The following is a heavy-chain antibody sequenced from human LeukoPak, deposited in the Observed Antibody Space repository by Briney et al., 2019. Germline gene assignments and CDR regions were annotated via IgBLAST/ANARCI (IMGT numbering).Heavy chain of an antibody. CDR1: GGSFSGYY. CDR2: INHSGST. D-gene: IGHD3-3*01. CDR3: ARGPLGDFWSGKPTPGQMDV. Sequence: PSETLSLTCAVYGGSFSGYYWSWIRQPPGKGLEWIGEINHSGSTTYNPSLKSRVTISVDTSKNQFSLKLSSVTAADTAVYYCARGPLGDFWSGKPTPGQMDVWGKGTTVTVSS. J-gene: IGHJ6*04. V-gene: IGHV4-34*01.